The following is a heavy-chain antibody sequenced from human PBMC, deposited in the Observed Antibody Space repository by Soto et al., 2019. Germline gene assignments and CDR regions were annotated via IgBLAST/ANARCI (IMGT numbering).Heavy chain of an antibody. CDR3: AREGVVPAAMTGFDY. CDR2: INPNGGGT. D-gene: IGHD2-2*01. CDR1: GYTFTGYY. J-gene: IGHJ4*02. V-gene: IGHV1-2*04. Sequence: QVQLVQSGAEVKKPGASVKVSCKASGYTFTGYYMHWVRQAPGQGLEWMGWINPNGGGTNYAQKFQGWVTMTRDTSISTAYMELSRLRSDDTAVYYCAREGVVPAAMTGFDYWGQGTLVTVSS.